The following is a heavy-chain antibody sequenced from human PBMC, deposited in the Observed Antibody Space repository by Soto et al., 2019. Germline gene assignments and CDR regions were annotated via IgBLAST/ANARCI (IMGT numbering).Heavy chain of an antibody. CDR3: ARAPPGRACAGDTDY. CDR2: INTHGSTT. J-gene: IGHJ4*02. CDR1: GFTFSSYW. V-gene: IGHV3-74*01. Sequence: EVQLVESGGGLVQPGGSLRLSCAASGFTFSSYWMHWVRQAPGKGLVLVSRINTHGSTTSYAESVKGRFTISRDNAENTLYLQMNSLRVEDTAIYYCARAPPGRACAGDTDYWGQGTLVTVAS. D-gene: IGHD2-21*01.